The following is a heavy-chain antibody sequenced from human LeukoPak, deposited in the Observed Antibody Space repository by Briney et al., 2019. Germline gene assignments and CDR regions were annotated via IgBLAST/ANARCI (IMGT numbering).Heavy chain of an antibody. J-gene: IGHJ5*02. CDR1: EFTFSSYW. CDR3: ARDRVTWFDP. V-gene: IGHV3-74*01. CDR2: INSDGSST. Sequence: GGSLRLSCAASEFTFSSYWMHWVRQAPGEGLVWVSYINSDGSSTSYADYVKGRFTISRDNARNTLYLQMNSLRVEDTAVYYCARDRVTWFDPWGQGTLVTVSS. D-gene: IGHD2-8*01.